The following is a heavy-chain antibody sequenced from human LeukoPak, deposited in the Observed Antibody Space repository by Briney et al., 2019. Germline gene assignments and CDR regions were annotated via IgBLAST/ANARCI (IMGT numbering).Heavy chain of an antibody. CDR2: ISGSGGST. V-gene: IGHV3-23*01. J-gene: IGHJ4*02. CDR1: GFTFSSYA. Sequence: GGSLRLSCAASGFTFSSYAMSWVRQAPGKGLEWVSVISGSGGSTYYADSVKGRFTISRDNSKNTLYLQMNSLRAEDTAVYYCAKQGPARIPIVVVTAMAHWGQGTLVTVSS. D-gene: IGHD2-21*02. CDR3: AKQGPARIPIVVVTAMAH.